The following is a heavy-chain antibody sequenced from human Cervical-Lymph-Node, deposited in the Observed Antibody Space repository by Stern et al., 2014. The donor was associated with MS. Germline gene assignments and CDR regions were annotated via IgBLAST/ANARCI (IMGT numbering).Heavy chain of an antibody. D-gene: IGHD4-17*01. CDR2: IDSDGLSR. CDR1: GFTLRNYW. J-gene: IGHJ5*02. CDR3: ARGRSYDWFDL. V-gene: IGHV3-74*02. Sequence: VQLVQSGGGLIQPGGSLRLSCTASGFTLRNYWMHWVRHTPGKGLVWVSRIDSDGLSRSYADSVKGRFTISRDSAKNTLYLQMNSLRAEDTAVYYCARGRSYDWFDLWGQGALVTVSS.